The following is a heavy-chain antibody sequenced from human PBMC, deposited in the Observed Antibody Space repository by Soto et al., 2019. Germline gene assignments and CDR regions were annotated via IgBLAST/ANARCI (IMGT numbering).Heavy chain of an antibody. V-gene: IGHV5-10-1*01. CDR1: GYSFTSYW. CDR2: IDPSDSYT. J-gene: IGHJ6*02. CDR3: ARQPQLEYYYYGMDV. Sequence: GESLKLSCKGSGYSFTSYWISWVRQMPGKGLEWMGRIDPSDSYTNYSPSFQGHVTISADKSISTAYLQWSSLKASDTAMYYCARQPQLEYYYYGMDVWGQGTTVTVSS. D-gene: IGHD1-1*01.